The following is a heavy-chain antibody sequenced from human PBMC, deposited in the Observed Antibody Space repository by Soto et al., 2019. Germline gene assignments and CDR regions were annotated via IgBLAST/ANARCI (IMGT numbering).Heavy chain of an antibody. V-gene: IGHV4-59*01. J-gene: IGHJ4*02. D-gene: IGHD6-13*01. CDR3: ARYRREAVAGYTLDN. CDR2: VYNSGST. Sequence: PSETLCLTCTVSGGSISSNYWTWIRQPPGKGLEWIGYVYNSGSTNYNPSLKSRVTISEDTSKSQFSLKVNSMTAADTAVYYCARYRREAVAGYTLDNWGQGILVTVSS. CDR1: GGSISSNY.